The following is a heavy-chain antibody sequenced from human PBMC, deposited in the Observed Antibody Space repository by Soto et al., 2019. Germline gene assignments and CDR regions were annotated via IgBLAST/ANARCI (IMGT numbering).Heavy chain of an antibody. CDR1: GFSFSTYG. J-gene: IGHJ6*02. CDR2: ISNDGSNK. V-gene: IGHV3-30*18. CDR3: AKDPTYDSSGYYFYYGMDV. Sequence: GGSLRLSCAASGFSFSTYGMHWVRQAPGKGLEWVAFISNDGSNKYYADSVKGRFTISRDNSKNTLYLQLNSLRAADTAVYCCAKDPTYDSSGYYFYYGMDVWGQGTTVTVSS. D-gene: IGHD3-22*01.